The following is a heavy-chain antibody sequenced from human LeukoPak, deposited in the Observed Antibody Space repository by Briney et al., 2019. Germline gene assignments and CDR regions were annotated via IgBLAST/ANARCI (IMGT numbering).Heavy chain of an antibody. CDR3: ARGDGYCSGGSCYWFDP. J-gene: IGHJ5*02. V-gene: IGHV4-39*07. CDR1: GGSISSSSYY. D-gene: IGHD2-15*01. Sequence: SETLSLTCTVSGGSISSSSYYWGWIRQPPGKGLEWIGSIYYSGSTYYNPSLKSRVTISVDTSKNQFSLKLSTVTAADTAVYYCARGDGYCSGGSCYWFDPWGQGTLVTVSS. CDR2: IYYSGST.